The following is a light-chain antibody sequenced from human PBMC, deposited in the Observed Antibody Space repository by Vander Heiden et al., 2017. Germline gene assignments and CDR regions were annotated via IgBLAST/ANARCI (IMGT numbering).Light chain of an antibody. V-gene: IGKV3-15*01. CDR1: QSVSSN. CDR2: GAS. CDR3: QHYNNWPPLT. J-gene: IGKJ4*01. Sequence: ELVMTQSPATLSVSPGERATPSGRASQSVSSNLAWYQQKPGQGPRLLIYGASTRATGIPARFSGSGSGTEFTLTISSLQSEDFAVYYCQHYNNWPPLTFGGGTKVEIK.